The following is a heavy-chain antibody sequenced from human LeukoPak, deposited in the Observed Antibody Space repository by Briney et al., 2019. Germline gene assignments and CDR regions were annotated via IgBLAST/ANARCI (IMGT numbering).Heavy chain of an antibody. CDR3: ARVSGDDSGHFHL. D-gene: IGHD2-21*02. CDR2: IYHTKTT. Sequence: SETLSLTCAVSGYSIGSGYYWGWIRQPPGKGLEWIGSIYHTKTTSYNPSLTSRVTISVGTSKNQFSLRLSSVTAADTAVYYCARVSGDDSGHFHLWGQGTLATVSS. J-gene: IGHJ1*01. V-gene: IGHV4-38-2*01. CDR1: GYSIGSGYY.